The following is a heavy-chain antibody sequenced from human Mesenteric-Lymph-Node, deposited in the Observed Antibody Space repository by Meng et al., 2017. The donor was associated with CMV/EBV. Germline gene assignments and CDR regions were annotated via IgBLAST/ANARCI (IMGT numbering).Heavy chain of an antibody. CDR3: ARDRQLYI. J-gene: IGHJ3*02. CDR1: GFTFSKYW. D-gene: IGHD6-13*01. CDR2: IKQDGSEK. Sequence: GESLKISCAASGFTFSKYWMSWVRQAPGKGLEWVANIKQDGSEKYYVDSVKGRFTISRDNAKNSLYLQMNSLRAEDTAVYYCARDRQLYIWGQGTMVTVSS. V-gene: IGHV3-7*01.